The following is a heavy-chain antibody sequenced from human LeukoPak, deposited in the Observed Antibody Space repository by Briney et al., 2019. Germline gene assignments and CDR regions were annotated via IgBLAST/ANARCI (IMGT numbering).Heavy chain of an antibody. V-gene: IGHV1-69*13. CDR1: GGTFSSYA. CDR3: ARDGPKRYYYDSGGYFWDY. J-gene: IGHJ4*02. Sequence: GASVKVSCKASGGTFSSYAISWVRQAPGQGLEWMGGIIPIFGTANYAQKFQGRVTITADESTSTAYMELSSLRSEDTAVYYCARDGPKRYYYDSGGYFWDYWGQGTLVTVSS. D-gene: IGHD3-22*01. CDR2: IIPIFGTA.